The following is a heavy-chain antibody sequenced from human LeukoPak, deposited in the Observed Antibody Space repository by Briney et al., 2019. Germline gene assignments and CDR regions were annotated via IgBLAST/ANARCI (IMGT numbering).Heavy chain of an antibody. D-gene: IGHD5-18*01. CDR2: INPSGGST. J-gene: IGHJ6*03. Sequence: ASVKVSCKASGYTFTSNHMHWVRQAPGQGLEWMGVINPSGGSTSYAPKFQGRVTMTTDTSTSTAYMELRSLRSDDTAVYYCATGVGVQLWLLGYYYYYMYVCGKGTTVTASS. V-gene: IGHV1-46*01. CDR3: ATGVGVQLWLLGYYYYYMYV. CDR1: GYTFTSNH.